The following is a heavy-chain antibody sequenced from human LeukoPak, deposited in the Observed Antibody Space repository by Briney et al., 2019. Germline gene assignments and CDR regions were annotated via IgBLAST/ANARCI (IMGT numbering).Heavy chain of an antibody. D-gene: IGHD5-12*01. Sequence: GGSLRLSCAASGFTFSSYAMHWVRQAPGKGLEYVSAISSNGGSTYYANSVQGRFIISRDNSKNTLYLQMGSLRAEDTAVYFCARDNGGGHNGYDYAFDYWGQGTLVTVSS. V-gene: IGHV3-64*01. CDR3: ARDNGGGHNGYDYAFDY. J-gene: IGHJ4*02. CDR1: GFTFSSYA. CDR2: ISSNGGST.